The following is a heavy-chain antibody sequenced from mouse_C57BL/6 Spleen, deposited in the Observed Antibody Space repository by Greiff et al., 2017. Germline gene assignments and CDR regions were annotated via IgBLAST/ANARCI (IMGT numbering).Heavy chain of an antibody. CDR1: GYPFTDYY. V-gene: IGHV1-76*01. D-gene: IGHD1-1*01. Sequence: VQLQQSGAELVRPGASVKLSCQASGYPFTDYYINWVKQRHGQGLEWIARINAGSGNTYYNEKFKGKATLTAEKSSSTAYMQLSSLTSEDSAVYFCARERDYYDSSPFADWGQGTLVTASA. J-gene: IGHJ3*01. CDR3: ARERDYYDSSPFAD. CDR2: INAGSGNT.